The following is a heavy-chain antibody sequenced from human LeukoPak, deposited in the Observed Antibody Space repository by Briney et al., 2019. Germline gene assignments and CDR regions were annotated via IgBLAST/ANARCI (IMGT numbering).Heavy chain of an antibody. D-gene: IGHD3-10*01. V-gene: IGHV4-4*03. Sequence: PGTLSLTCAVSGGSISNNNWWSWVRQPPGMGLEWIGEIYHGGSTNYNPSLKSRVTMSVDRSKNQFSLKLSSVTAADTAVYYCARGEERGSGTVHFDYWGQGTLVTVSS. CDR2: IYHGGST. J-gene: IGHJ4*02. CDR1: GGSISNNNW. CDR3: ARGEERGSGTVHFDY.